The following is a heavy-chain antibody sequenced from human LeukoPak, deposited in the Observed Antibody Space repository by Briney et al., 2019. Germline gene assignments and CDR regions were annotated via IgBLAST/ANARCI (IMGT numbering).Heavy chain of an antibody. CDR2: IYTSGST. CDR3: ARDRDYGSGLYYYYYGMDV. CDR1: GGSISSYY. Sequence: SETLSLTCTVSGGSISSYYWSWIRQPAGKGLEWIGRIYTSGSTNYNPSLKSRVTMSVDTSKNQFSLRLSSVTAADTAVYYCARDRDYGSGLYYYYYGMDVWGQGTTVTVSS. D-gene: IGHD3-10*01. J-gene: IGHJ6*02. V-gene: IGHV4-4*07.